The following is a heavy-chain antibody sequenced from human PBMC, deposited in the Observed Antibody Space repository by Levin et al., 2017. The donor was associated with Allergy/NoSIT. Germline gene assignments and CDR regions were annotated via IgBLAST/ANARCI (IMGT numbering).Heavy chain of an antibody. CDR2: VRAGGST. V-gene: IGHV4-59*01. CDR3: ASRTGTHGYFDY. Sequence: SQTLSLTCAVSGGSITTYYWSWIRQSPGKGLEWVGYVRAGGSTNYNPSLHGRVTISLDTSSSQFSLTLTSVTAADTAVYFCASRTGTHGYFDYWGRGNLVAVSS. CDR1: GGSITTYY. D-gene: IGHD1-7*01. J-gene: IGHJ4*02.